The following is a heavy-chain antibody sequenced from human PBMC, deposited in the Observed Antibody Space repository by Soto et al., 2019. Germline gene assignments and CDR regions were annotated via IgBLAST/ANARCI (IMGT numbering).Heavy chain of an antibody. CDR1: GGTFSSYT. CDR3: ARDTPEWGNWFDP. Sequence: QVQLVQSGAEVKKPGSSVKVSCKASGGTFSSYTISWVRQAPGQGLEWMGRIIPILGIANYAQNFQGRVTITGDKCISKGYMGPRSLRTEDTAVYCCARDTPEWGNWFDPWGKGTLVTVSS. CDR2: IIPILGIA. D-gene: IGHD1-26*01. V-gene: IGHV1-69*08. J-gene: IGHJ5*02.